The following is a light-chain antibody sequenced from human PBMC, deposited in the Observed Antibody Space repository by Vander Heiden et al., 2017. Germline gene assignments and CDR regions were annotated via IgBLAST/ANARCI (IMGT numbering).Light chain of an antibody. CDR3: QQYDSFPYT. CDR1: LYILYSYHDTNS. J-gene: IGKJ2*01. CDR2: WAS. Sequence: LMTQSPDSLAVPLGERPTTSCTSSLYILYSYHDTNSFAWYQQRPGQPPSLLIYWASTRDSGIPDRFSGSGSGTDFTLTISSLEAEDVAVYYCQQYDSFPYTFGRGTKLEIK. V-gene: IGKV4-1*01.